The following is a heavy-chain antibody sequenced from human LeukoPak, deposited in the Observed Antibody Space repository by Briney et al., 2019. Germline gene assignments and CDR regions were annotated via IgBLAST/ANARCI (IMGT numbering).Heavy chain of an antibody. D-gene: IGHD1-26*01. CDR3: ARVTVGDTKGAFDI. V-gene: IGHV3-11*04. CDR2: ISSSSSTI. CDR1: GFTFSDYY. J-gene: IGHJ3*02. Sequence: GGSLRLSCAASGFTFSDYYMSWIRQAPGKGLEWVSYISSSSSTIYYADSVKGRFTISRDNAKNSLYLQMNSLRAEDTAVYYCARVTVGDTKGAFDIWGQGTMVTVSS.